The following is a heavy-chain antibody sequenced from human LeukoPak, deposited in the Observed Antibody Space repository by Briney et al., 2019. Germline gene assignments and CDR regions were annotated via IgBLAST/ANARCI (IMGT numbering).Heavy chain of an antibody. Sequence: PGGSLRLSCAASGFIFRNYWMHWVRQAPGMGLVWVSRINTDTTTTDYADSVKGRFTISRDNAKNSLYLQMNSLRAEDTAVYYCARLLDWYFDLWGRGTLVTVSS. V-gene: IGHV3-74*01. CDR2: INTDTTTT. D-gene: IGHD2/OR15-2a*01. J-gene: IGHJ2*01. CDR3: ARLLDWYFDL. CDR1: GFIFRNYW.